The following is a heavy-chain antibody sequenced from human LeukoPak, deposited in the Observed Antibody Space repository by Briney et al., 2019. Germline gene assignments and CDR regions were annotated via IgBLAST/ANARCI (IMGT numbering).Heavy chain of an antibody. CDR1: GFTFCSYG. V-gene: IGHV3-30*02. CDR2: IRYDGSNK. J-gene: IGHJ3*02. D-gene: IGHD2-2*01. CDR3: AKDKEVVVVPAGDAFDI. Sequence: GGSLRLSCAASGFTFCSYGMHWVRQAPGKGLEWVAFIRYDGSNKYYADSVKGRFTISRDNSKNTLYLQMNSLRAEDTAVYYCAKDKEVVVVPAGDAFDIWGQGTMVTVSS.